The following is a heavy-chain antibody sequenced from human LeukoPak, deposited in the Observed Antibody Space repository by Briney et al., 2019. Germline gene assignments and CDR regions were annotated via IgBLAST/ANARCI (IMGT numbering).Heavy chain of an antibody. V-gene: IGHV4-34*01. D-gene: IGHD2-21*01. J-gene: IGHJ6*02. CDR2: INHSGST. CDR3: ARGIAEYAYYGMDV. Sequence: SKTLSLTCAVYGGSFSGYYWSWIRQPPGKGLEWIGEINHSGSTNYNPSLKSRVTISVDTSKNQFSLKLSSVTAADTAVYYCARGIAEYAYYGMDVWGQGTTVTVSS. CDR1: GGSFSGYY.